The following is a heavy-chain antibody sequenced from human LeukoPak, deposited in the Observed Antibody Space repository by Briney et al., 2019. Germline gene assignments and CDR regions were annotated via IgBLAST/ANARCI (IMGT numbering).Heavy chain of an antibody. D-gene: IGHD1-26*01. V-gene: IGHV3-53*01. J-gene: IGHJ4*02. CDR3: ARVWELSFDH. CDR1: GFTVNTDH. Sequence: PGGSLRLSCAASGFTVNTDHMSWVRQAPGKGLEWVAVSYSEGWVPISSGGGSSQYAESVKGRFTISRDNSRSTLSLQMNSLRAEDTALYYCARVWELSFDHWGQGTLVTVSS. CDR2: SYSEGWVPISSGGGSS.